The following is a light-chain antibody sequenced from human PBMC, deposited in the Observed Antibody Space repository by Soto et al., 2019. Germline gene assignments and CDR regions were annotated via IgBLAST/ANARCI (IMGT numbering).Light chain of an antibody. CDR3: AAWDDSRRV. CDR2: RNN. V-gene: IGLV1-47*01. CDR1: SSNIGSNY. J-gene: IGLJ3*02. Sequence: QSVLTQPPSASGTPGQRVTISCSGSSSNIGSNYVYWYQQLPGTAPKLLIYRNNQRPSGVPDRFSGSKSGTSASLAISGLRSGDEADYYCAAWDDSRRVFGGGPKLTVL.